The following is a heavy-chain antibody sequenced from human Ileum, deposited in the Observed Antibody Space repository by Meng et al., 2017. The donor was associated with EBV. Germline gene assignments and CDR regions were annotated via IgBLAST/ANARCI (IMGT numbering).Heavy chain of an antibody. V-gene: IGHV4-28*01. Sequence: QVRVQEAGPGLVKPSDPLSLTCAVSGYPISSTNWWGWIRQPPGKGLEWIGYIYYSGSTSYNPSLKSRVTMSVDTSKNQFSLNLNSVTAVDTAVYYCARNVPGTSAYYDWGQGTLVTVSS. D-gene: IGHD3-22*01. J-gene: IGHJ4*02. CDR2: IYYSGST. CDR3: ARNVPGTSAYYD. CDR1: GYPISSTNW.